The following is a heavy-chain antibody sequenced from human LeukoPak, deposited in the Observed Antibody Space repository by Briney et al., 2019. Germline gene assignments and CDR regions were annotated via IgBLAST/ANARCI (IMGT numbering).Heavy chain of an antibody. V-gene: IGHV4-59*01. CDR2: IYYSGST. D-gene: IGHD1-26*01. CDR1: GYSFTSYW. CDR3: ARVGAAFDY. J-gene: IGHJ4*02. Sequence: KPGQSLKISCKGSGYSFTSYWIGWVRQAPGKGLEWIGYIYYSGSTNYNPSLKSRVTISVDTSKNQFSMNLSSVTAADTAVYYCARVGAAFDYWGQGTLVTVSS.